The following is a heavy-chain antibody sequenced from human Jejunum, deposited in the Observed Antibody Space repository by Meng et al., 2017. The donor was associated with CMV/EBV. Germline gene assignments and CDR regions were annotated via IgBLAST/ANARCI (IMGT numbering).Heavy chain of an antibody. CDR3: AKDLFYDGSGYYLGN. J-gene: IGHJ4*02. D-gene: IGHD3-22*01. CDR2: IYSGGSTT. Sequence: SGFTFSTYAMTWVRQAPGKELEWVSLIYSGGSTTYYADSVKGRFTISRDDSKNTLYLQMNSLRAEDTAIYYCAKDLFYDGSGYYLGNWGQGALVTVSS. V-gene: IGHV3-23*03. CDR1: GFTFSTYA.